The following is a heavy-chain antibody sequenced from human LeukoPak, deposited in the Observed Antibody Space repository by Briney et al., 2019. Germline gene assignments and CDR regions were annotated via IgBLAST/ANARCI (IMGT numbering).Heavy chain of an antibody. CDR1: GGSISSSSYY. J-gene: IGHJ4*02. CDR2: IYYSGST. D-gene: IGHD1-26*01. Sequence: SVTLSLTCTVSGGSISSSSYYWGWISQPPGKGLEWIGSIYYSGSTYYNPSLKSRVTISVDTSKNQFSLKLSSVTAADTAVYYYARHQTVGASINVIDYWGQGTLVTVSS. V-gene: IGHV4-39*01. CDR3: ARHQTVGASINVIDY.